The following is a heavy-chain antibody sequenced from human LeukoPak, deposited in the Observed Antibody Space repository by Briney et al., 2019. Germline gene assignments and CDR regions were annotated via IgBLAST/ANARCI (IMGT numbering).Heavy chain of an antibody. CDR3: AKDPGYQVVYCFDY. D-gene: IGHD2-2*01. V-gene: IGHV3-23*01. J-gene: IGHJ4*02. CDR2: LSGTGGST. CDR1: GFTFSSYA. Sequence: GGSLRLSCAASGFTFSSYAMSWVRQAPGKGLEWVSTLSGTGGSTYYADSVKGRFTISRDNSKSTLYLQMNSLRVEDTAVYYCAKDPGYQVVYCFDYWGQGTLVTVSS.